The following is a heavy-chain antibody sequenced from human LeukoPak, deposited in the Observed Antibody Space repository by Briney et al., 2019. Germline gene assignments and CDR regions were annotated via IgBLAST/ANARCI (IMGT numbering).Heavy chain of an antibody. CDR3: ARAPGIAARRGDYYFDY. CDR2: ISSSSSYI. Sequence: PGGSLRLSCAASGFTFSSYSMNWVRQAPGKGLEWVSSISSSSSYIYYADSVKGRFTISRDNAKNSLYLQMNSLRAEDTAVYYCARAPGIAARRGDYYFDYWGQGTLVTVSS. V-gene: IGHV3-21*01. J-gene: IGHJ4*02. D-gene: IGHD6-6*01. CDR1: GFTFSSYS.